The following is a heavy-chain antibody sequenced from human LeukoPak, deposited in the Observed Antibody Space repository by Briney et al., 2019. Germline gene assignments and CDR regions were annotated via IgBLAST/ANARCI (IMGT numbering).Heavy chain of an antibody. CDR2: ISAYNGNT. V-gene: IGHV1-18*01. CDR1: GYTFTSYG. D-gene: IGHD3-9*01. J-gene: IGHJ5*02. Sequence: ASVKVSCKASGYTFTSYGISWVRQAPGQGLEWMGWISAYNGNTNYAQKLQGRVTMTTDTSASTAYMELRSLRSDDTAVYYCARGATVLRYFDWLVVWGQGTLVTVSS. CDR3: ARGATVLRYFDWLVV.